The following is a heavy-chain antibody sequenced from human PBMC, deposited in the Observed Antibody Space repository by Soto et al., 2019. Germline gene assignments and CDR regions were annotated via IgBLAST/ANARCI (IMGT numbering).Heavy chain of an antibody. D-gene: IGHD6-13*01. CDR1: GASLSSGDYY. CDR2: IYYTRVT. Sequence: QVQLQESGPGLVKPSQTLSLTCKVSGASLSSGDYYWNWIRQLPGNGLEWIGYIYYTRVTSYNPSLKSRVTMSVDTSKQQFSLKMNSVTAADTAVYFCARAAATGHPVVPDFWGQGALVTVSS. V-gene: IGHV4-31*03. CDR3: ARAAATGHPVVPDF. J-gene: IGHJ4*02.